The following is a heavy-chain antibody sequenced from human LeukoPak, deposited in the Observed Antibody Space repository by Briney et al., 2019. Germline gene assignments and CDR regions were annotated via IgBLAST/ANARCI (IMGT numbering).Heavy chain of an antibody. V-gene: IGHV1-2*02. J-gene: IGHJ6*02. CDR2: INPNNGGT. CDR1: GYTFTGYY. D-gene: IGHD1-7*01. Sequence: ASVKVSCKASGYTFTGYYMHWVRQTPGQGLEWMGWINPNNGGTNFAQKFQGRVTVTRDTSMTTAYMEVSRLRSDDTAVYYCARGGMETTNYYYSGMDVWGQGTTVTVSS. CDR3: ARGGMETTNYYYSGMDV.